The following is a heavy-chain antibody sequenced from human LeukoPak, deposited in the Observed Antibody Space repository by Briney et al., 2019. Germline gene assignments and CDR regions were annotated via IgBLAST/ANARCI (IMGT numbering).Heavy chain of an antibody. V-gene: IGHV3-11*01. CDR3: ARDTSYYCSSTSCYFGAYYYYGMDV. J-gene: IGHJ6*02. D-gene: IGHD2-2*01. Sequence: PGGSLRLSCAASGSTFSSYAMSWIRQAPGKGLEWVSYISSSGSTIYYADSVKGRFTISRDNAKNSLYLQMNSLRAEDTAVYYCARDTSYYCSSTSCYFGAYYYYGMDVWGQGTTVTVSS. CDR1: GSTFSSYA. CDR2: ISSSGSTI.